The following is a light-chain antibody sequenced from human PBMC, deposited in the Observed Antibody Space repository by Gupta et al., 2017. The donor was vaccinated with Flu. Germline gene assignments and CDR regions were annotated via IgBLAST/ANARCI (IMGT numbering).Light chain of an antibody. CDR1: QSLLHSNGYNY. J-gene: IGKJ3*01. V-gene: IGKV2-28*01. CDR3: KKAHKSLQT. CDR2: LGS. Sequence: DFGMTPFSPSLPVTPGEPAPISCRSSQSLLHSNGYNYLDWYLQKPGQSPQPLIFLGSNRASGVHDRFGGGGSGTVFNLKSRRVGAEELGVYYGKKAHKSLQTFGHGTKVDIK.